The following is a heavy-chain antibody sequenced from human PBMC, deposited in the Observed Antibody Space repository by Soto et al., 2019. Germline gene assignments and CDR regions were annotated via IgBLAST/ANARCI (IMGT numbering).Heavy chain of an antibody. J-gene: IGHJ4*02. V-gene: IGHV4-34*01. CDR2: INHSGST. Sequence: QVQLQQWGAGLLKPSETLSLTCAVYGGSFSGYYWTWIRQPPGTGLEWIGEINHSGSTNYNPSLKSRVPISVDTSKTQFSLKLTSVTAAGTAVYYCARDKITGLFDYWGQGTLVTVSS. CDR1: GGSFSGYY. D-gene: IGHD2-8*02. CDR3: ARDKITGLFDY.